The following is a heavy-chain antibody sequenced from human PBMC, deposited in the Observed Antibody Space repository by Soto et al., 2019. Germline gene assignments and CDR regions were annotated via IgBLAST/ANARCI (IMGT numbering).Heavy chain of an antibody. CDR2: IYYSGST. J-gene: IGHJ4*02. CDR1: GGSITSSSYY. Sequence: SETLSLTCTVSGGSITSSSYYWGWIRQPPGKGLEWIGSIYYSGSTYYNPSLKSRVTISVDTSKNQFSLKLSSVTAADTAVYYCARDSKKRGLGDYWGQGALVTVS. CDR3: ARDSKKRGLGDY. D-gene: IGHD3-10*01. V-gene: IGHV4-39*07.